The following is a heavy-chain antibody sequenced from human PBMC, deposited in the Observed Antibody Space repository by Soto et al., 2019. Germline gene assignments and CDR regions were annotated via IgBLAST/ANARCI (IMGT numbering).Heavy chain of an antibody. Sequence: SVKVSCKASGGTFSSYAISWVRQAPGQGLEWMGGIIPIFGTANYAQKFQGRVTITADESTSTAYMELSSLRSEDTAVYYCASPAKNYYDSSGYYQLYYYGMDVWGQGTTVTVSS. J-gene: IGHJ6*02. D-gene: IGHD3-22*01. CDR3: ASPAKNYYDSSGYYQLYYYGMDV. CDR2: IIPIFGTA. V-gene: IGHV1-69*13. CDR1: GGTFSSYA.